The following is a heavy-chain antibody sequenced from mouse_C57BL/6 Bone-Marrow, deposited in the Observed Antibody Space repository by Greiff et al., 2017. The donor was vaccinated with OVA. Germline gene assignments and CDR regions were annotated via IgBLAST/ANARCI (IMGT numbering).Heavy chain of an antibody. CDR3: ARGFKSTASGFDY. D-gene: IGHD1-2*01. Sequence: QVQLQQPGAELVKPGASVKMSCKASGYTFTSYWITWVKQRPGQGLEWIGDICPGSGSTNYNEKFKSKATLTVDTSSSTAYMQLSSLTSEDSAVYYCARGFKSTASGFDYWGQGTTLTVSS. CDR2: ICPGSGST. CDR1: GYTFTSYW. J-gene: IGHJ2*01. V-gene: IGHV1-55*01.